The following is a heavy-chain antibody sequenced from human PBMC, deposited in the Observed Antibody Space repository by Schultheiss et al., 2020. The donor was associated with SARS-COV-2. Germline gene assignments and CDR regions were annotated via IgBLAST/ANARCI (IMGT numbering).Heavy chain of an antibody. CDR2: IYTSGST. J-gene: IGHJ4*02. D-gene: IGHD4-23*01. CDR3: ATRQGGTTVVTPVGFDY. CDR1: GGSISSYY. V-gene: IGHV4-4*07. Sequence: SETLSLTCTVSGGSISSYYWSWIRQPAGKGLEWIGRIYTSGSTNYNPSLKIRVTISVDTSKNQFSLKLSSVTAADTAVYYCATRQGGTTVVTPVGFDYWGQGGLVTVSS.